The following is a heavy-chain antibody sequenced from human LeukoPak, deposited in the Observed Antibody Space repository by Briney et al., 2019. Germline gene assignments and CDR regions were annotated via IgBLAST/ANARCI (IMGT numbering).Heavy chain of an antibody. CDR1: GFRFSDYY. CDR3: ARDAAYAHPSGYRAAF. J-gene: IGHJ4*02. V-gene: IGHV3-11*01. D-gene: IGHD3-22*01. CDR2: ISHSGSTV. Sequence: PGGSLRLSCTASGFRFSDYYMNWVRQTPGKGLEWLSYISHSGSTVQYADSVRGRFPVSRHNHNNTLYFQMNTLRVEHTPLYSCARDAAYAHPSGYRAAFWGQATLVTVSS.